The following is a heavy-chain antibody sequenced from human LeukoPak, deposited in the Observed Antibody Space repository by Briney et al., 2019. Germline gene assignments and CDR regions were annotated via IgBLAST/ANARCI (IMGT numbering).Heavy chain of an antibody. CDR2: IGGSGATI. CDR1: GFIFSDYY. CDR3: ARDGSKKLGFDY. D-gene: IGHD2-2*01. Sequence: GGSLRLSCAASGFIFSDYYMSWIRQAPGKGLEWVSYIGGSGATIYYADSVKGRFTLSRDIAKNSLYLQMNSLRAEDTAVYYCARDGSKKLGFDYWGQGTLGTVSS. V-gene: IGHV3-11*04. J-gene: IGHJ4*02.